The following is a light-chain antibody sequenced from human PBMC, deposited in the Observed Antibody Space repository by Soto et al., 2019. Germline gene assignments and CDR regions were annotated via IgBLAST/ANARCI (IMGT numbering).Light chain of an antibody. CDR2: KAS. Sequence: DIQMTQSPSTLSASVGDRVTITCRASQSISSWLAWYQRKPGKAPKLLIYKASSLESGVPSRFSGSGSGTEFTLTISSLQPDDFATYYCQQYNSFPYTVGQGTKLEIK. V-gene: IGKV1-5*03. CDR3: QQYNSFPYT. CDR1: QSISSW. J-gene: IGKJ2*01.